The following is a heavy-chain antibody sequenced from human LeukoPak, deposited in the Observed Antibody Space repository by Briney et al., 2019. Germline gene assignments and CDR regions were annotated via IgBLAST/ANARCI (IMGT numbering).Heavy chain of an antibody. J-gene: IGHJ5*02. CDR2: IYYSGST. CDR3: ARGVLLWFGDPPLNWFDP. Sequence: SETLSLTCTVSGGSISSGSYYWGWIRQPPGKGLEWIGSIYYSGSTYYNPSLKSRVTISVDTSKNQFSLKLSSVTAADTAVYYCARGVLLWFGDPPLNWFDPWGQGTLVTVSS. D-gene: IGHD3-10*01. V-gene: IGHV4-39*07. CDR1: GGSISSGSYY.